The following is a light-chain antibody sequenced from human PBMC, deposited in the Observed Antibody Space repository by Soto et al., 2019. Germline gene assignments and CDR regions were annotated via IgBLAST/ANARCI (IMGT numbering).Light chain of an antibody. CDR1: QSVTSNY. CDR3: QQYGSSVWT. J-gene: IGKJ1*01. V-gene: IGKV3-20*01. CDR2: GAS. Sequence: IVLTQSPGTLSLSPGERATLSCRASQSVTSNYIAWYQQKLGQAPRLILFGASSRATGIPDRFSGSGSGTDIRLTISRLEPEDFAVYYCQQYGSSVWTFGQGTKVEIK.